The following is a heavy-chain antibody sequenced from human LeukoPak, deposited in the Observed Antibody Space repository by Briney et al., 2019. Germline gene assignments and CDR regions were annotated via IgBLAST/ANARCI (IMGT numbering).Heavy chain of an antibody. CDR1: GFTFSSYA. CDR3: AKGSCSSTSCRIDY. J-gene: IGHJ4*02. D-gene: IGHD2-2*01. V-gene: IGHV3-23*01. Sequence: GGSLRLSCAASGFTFSSYAMSWVRQAPGKGLEWVSAISGSGGSTYYADSVKGRFTISRDNSKNTLYLQMNSLRAEDTAVYYCAKGSCSSTSCRIDYWGQGALVTVSS. CDR2: ISGSGGST.